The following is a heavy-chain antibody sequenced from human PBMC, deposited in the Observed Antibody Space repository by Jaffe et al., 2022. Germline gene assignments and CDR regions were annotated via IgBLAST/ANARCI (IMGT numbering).Heavy chain of an antibody. J-gene: IGHJ3*02. V-gene: IGHV4-34*01. CDR2: INHSGST. CDR1: GGSLSGYY. D-gene: IGHD4-17*01. Sequence: QVQLHQWGAGVLKPSETLSLTCAVYGGSLSGYYWSWIRQTPGKGLEWLGEINHSGSTNYITSLKSRVTVSVDTSKNQFSFKLSSVTAADTAVYFCARGPRDDTPGDPGVDGFDIWGQGTMVTVSS. CDR3: ARGPRDDTPGDPGVDGFDI.